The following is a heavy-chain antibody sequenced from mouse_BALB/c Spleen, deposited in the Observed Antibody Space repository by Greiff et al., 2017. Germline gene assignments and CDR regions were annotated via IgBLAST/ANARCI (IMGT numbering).Heavy chain of an antibody. D-gene: IGHD1-1*01. J-gene: IGHJ3*01. Sequence: EVKLMESGGGLVQPGGSLKLSCAASGFTFSSYGMSWVRQTPGKRLELVATINSNGGSNYYPDSVKGRFTISRDNAKNTLYLQMSILKSEDTSIYYCARDSGSPAWFAYWGPGTPVTVSA. CDR3: ARDSGSPAWFAY. V-gene: IGHV5-6-3*01. CDR1: GFTFSSYG. CDR2: INSNGGSN.